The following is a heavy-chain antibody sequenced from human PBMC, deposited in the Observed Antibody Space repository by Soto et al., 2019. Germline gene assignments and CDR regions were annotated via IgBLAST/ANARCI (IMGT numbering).Heavy chain of an antibody. V-gene: IGHV3-23*01. Sequence: EVQLLESGGGLVQPGGSLRLSCAASGFTFSSFAMSWVRQAPGKGLEWVSTISGSGGSTYYADSVKGRFTISRDNSKNTLYLQMNSLRAEDTAVYYCASSDFWSGYNWFDPWGQGTLVTVSS. D-gene: IGHD3-3*01. J-gene: IGHJ5*02. CDR3: ASSDFWSGYNWFDP. CDR1: GFTFSSFA. CDR2: ISGSGGST.